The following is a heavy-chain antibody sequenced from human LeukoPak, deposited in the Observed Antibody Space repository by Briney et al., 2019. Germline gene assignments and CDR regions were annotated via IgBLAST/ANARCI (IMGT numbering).Heavy chain of an antibody. CDR3: ARGGFGRNNYYGSGSYYNSAKPLGY. V-gene: IGHV4-34*01. Sequence: SETLSLTCAVYGGSFSGYYRSWIRQPPGKGLEWIGEINHSGSTNYNPSLKSRVTISVDTSKNQFSLKLSSVTAADTAVYYCARGGFGRNNYYGSGSYYNSAKPLGYWGQGTLVTVSS. CDR1: GGSFSGYY. CDR2: INHSGST. D-gene: IGHD3-10*01. J-gene: IGHJ4*02.